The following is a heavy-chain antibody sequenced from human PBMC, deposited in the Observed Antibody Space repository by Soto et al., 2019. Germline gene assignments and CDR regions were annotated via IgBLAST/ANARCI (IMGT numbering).Heavy chain of an antibody. Sequence: QVQLVQSGAEVKKPGASVTVSCKTSGYTFSNYGINWVRQAPGQGLEWMGWISGYNVNTNYAQTVQGRVTMTTDTSAGTVYMELRSLKSDDTAIYYCTRFIMVGGWFDPNYYHGMDVWGQGTTVTVSS. CDR2: ISGYNVNT. V-gene: IGHV1-18*01. CDR3: TRFIMVGGWFDPNYYHGMDV. D-gene: IGHD6-19*01. J-gene: IGHJ6*02. CDR1: GYTFSNYG.